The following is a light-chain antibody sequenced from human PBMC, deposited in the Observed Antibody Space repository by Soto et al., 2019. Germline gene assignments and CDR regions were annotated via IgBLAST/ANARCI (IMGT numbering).Light chain of an antibody. CDR3: QQYNSYSA. Sequence: DIQMTQSPSTLSASVGDRVTITCRASQSISSWLAWYQQKPGKAPKLLIYKASSLESGVPSRFSGSGSWTEFTLTISSLQPDDFATYYCQQYNSYSAFGQGTKVDIK. CDR1: QSISSW. CDR2: KAS. V-gene: IGKV1-5*03. J-gene: IGKJ1*01.